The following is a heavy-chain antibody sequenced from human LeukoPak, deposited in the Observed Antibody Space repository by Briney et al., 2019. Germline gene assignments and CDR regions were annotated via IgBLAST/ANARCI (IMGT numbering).Heavy chain of an antibody. V-gene: IGHV3-23*01. Sequence: GGSLRLSCAASGFTFSSYAMSWVRQAPGKGLEWVSAISGSGGSTYCADSVKGRFTISRDNSKNTLYLQMNSLRAEDTAVYYCAKHVLLWFGEPLNPGYFDYWGQGTLVTVSS. CDR1: GFTFSSYA. CDR2: ISGSGGST. CDR3: AKHVLLWFGEPLNPGYFDY. J-gene: IGHJ4*02. D-gene: IGHD3-10*01.